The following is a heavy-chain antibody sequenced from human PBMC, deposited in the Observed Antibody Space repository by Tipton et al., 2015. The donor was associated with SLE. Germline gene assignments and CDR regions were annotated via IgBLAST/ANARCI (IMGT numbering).Heavy chain of an antibody. Sequence: TLSLTCTVSGGSISSSSYYWGWIRQPPGKGLEWIGSIYYSGSTYYNPSLKSRVTISVDTSKNQFSLKLSSVTAADTAVYYCARGLVAARRGPDYWGQGTRVTVSS. CDR3: ARGLVAARRGPDY. D-gene: IGHD6-6*01. J-gene: IGHJ4*02. CDR2: IYYSGST. V-gene: IGHV4-39*07. CDR1: GGSISSSSYY.